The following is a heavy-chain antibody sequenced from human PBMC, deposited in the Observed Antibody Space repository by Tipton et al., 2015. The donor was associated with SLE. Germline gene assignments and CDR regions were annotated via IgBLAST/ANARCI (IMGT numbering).Heavy chain of an antibody. Sequence: QSGAEVKKPGSSVKVSCKASGGTFTSYALSWVRQAPGQGLEWMGGIIPIFGTANYAQKFQGRVTITADESTSTAYMELSSLRSEDTAVYYCARRSGTWGDYYDYGMDVWGQGTTVTVSS. V-gene: IGHV1-69*01. CDR1: GGTFTSYA. D-gene: IGHD1-26*01. J-gene: IGHJ6*02. CDR3: ARRSGTWGDYYDYGMDV. CDR2: IIPIFGTA.